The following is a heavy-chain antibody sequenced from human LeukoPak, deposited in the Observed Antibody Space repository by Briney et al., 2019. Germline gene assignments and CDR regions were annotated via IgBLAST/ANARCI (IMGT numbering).Heavy chain of an antibody. V-gene: IGHV1-2*02. Sequence: ASVKVSCKASGYTFTGYYMHWVRQAPGQGLEWMGWINPNSGGTNYAQKLQGRVTMTRDTSISTAYMELSRLRPDDTAVYYCARGGGGYFDWLPNQDDNNWFDPWGQGTLVTVSS. D-gene: IGHD3-9*01. CDR3: ARGGGGYFDWLPNQDDNNWFDP. CDR2: INPNSGGT. CDR1: GYTFTGYY. J-gene: IGHJ5*02.